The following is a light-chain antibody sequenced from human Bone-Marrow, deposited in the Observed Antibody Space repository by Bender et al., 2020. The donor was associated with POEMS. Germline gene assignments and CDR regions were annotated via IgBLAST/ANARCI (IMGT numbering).Light chain of an antibody. CDR2: EDN. Sequence: NFMLTQPHSVSASPGKTVTIPCTATSGSIASNYVQWYQQRPGRAPTIVIFEDNQRPSGVPDRFSGSIDSSSNSASLIISGLKTEDEADYYCQSYDSDIYVVFGGGTKVTVL. CDR3: QSYDSDIYVV. CDR1: SGSIASNY. V-gene: IGLV6-57*02. J-gene: IGLJ2*01.